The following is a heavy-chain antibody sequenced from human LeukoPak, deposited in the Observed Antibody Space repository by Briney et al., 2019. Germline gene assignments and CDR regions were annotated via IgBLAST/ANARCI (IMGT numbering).Heavy chain of an antibody. J-gene: IGHJ6*03. V-gene: IGHV4-31*03. CDR2: IYYSGST. CDR1: GGSISSGGYY. CDR3: ARSYCSSTSCSPYYYYYMDV. Sequence: SETLSLTCTVSGGSISSGGYYWSWIRQHPGRGLEWIGYIYYSGSTYYNPSLKSRVTISVDTSKNQFSLKLSSVTAADTAVYYCARSYCSSTSCSPYYYYYMDVWGKGTTVTVSS. D-gene: IGHD2-2*01.